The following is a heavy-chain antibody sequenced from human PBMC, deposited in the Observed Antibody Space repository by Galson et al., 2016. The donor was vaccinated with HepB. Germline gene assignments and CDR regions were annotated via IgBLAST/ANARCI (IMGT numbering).Heavy chain of an antibody. CDR1: GLTFSTYG. V-gene: IGHV3-23*01. D-gene: IGHD4-17*01. J-gene: IGHJ5*02. Sequence: SLRLSCAASGLTFSTYGMTWVRQAPGKGLELVSGISGSGGSKYYADSVKGRFTISRDNSKNTLYLQMNSLRAEDTAVYYCARDPGRGAYGDDAWGQGTLVTVSS. CDR2: ISGSGGSK. CDR3: ARDPGRGAYGDDA.